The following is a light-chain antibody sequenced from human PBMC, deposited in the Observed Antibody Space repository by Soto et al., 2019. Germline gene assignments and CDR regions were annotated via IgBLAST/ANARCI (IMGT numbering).Light chain of an antibody. V-gene: IGLV2-11*01. CDR3: CSYAGSYTYV. CDR2: DVS. CDR1: SSDIGAYIY. Sequence: QSVLTQPRSVSGSPGQSVSISCTGTSSDIGAYIYVSWYQQHPGKVPKLLLYDVSQRPSGVPDRFSASRSGNTASLTISGLQAEDEADYYCCSYAGSYTYVFGTGTKVTVL. J-gene: IGLJ1*01.